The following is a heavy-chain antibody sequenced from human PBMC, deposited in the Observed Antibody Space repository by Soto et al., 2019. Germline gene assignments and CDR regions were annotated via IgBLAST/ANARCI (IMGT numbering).Heavy chain of an antibody. CDR1: GDSVSTNSAG. CDR3: ASGLNARFDS. CDR2: TYYRSKWIN. J-gene: IGHJ4*02. V-gene: IGHV6-1*01. Sequence: PSQTLSLTCAISGDSVSTNSAGWHWIRQSPSRGLEWLGRTYYRSKWINDYAVSMKGRITINPDTSRNQFSLQLNSVTPEDTAVYYCASGLNARFDSWGQGTLVTVSS.